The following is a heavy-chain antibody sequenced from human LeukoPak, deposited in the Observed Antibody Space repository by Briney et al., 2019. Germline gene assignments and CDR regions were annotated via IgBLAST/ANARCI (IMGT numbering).Heavy chain of an antibody. Sequence: GGSLRLSCAPSGFTFSNYAMSWVRQAPGKGLEWVSTISDSGGSTFYADSVTGRFTISRDSSKNTLYLQMNSLRAEDTAVYYCARGGEMATMNYWGQGTLVTVSS. CDR2: ISDSGGST. J-gene: IGHJ4*02. D-gene: IGHD5-24*01. CDR3: ARGGEMATMNY. V-gene: IGHV3-23*01. CDR1: GFTFSNYA.